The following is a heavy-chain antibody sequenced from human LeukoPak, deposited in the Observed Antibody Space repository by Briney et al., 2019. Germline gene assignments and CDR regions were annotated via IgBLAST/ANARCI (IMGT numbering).Heavy chain of an antibody. J-gene: IGHJ4*02. Sequence: GGSLRLSCAGSGFTFSDYYMSWIRQAPGKGLEWVSYISSSGRTIYYAGSVKGRLTISRDNAKNSLYLQMNSLRAEDTAVYYCARTDCSSSSCYELDYWGQGTLVTVSS. V-gene: IGHV3-11*04. CDR1: GFTFSDYY. CDR2: ISSSGRTI. CDR3: ARTDCSSSSCYELDY. D-gene: IGHD2-2*01.